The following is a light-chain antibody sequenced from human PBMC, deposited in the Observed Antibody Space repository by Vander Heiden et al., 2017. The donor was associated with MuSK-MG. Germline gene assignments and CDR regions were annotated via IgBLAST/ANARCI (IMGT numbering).Light chain of an antibody. J-gene: IGKJ2*01. V-gene: IGKV3-11*01. CDR1: QSVSSF. CDR3: QQRGKWPKYT. Sequence: EIVLTQSPATLSLSPGERATLSCRASQSVSSFLAWYQQKPGQAPRLLIYDASNRATGIPARFSGSGSGTDFTLTISSLEPEDFAVYYCQQRGKWPKYTFGQGTKLEIK. CDR2: DAS.